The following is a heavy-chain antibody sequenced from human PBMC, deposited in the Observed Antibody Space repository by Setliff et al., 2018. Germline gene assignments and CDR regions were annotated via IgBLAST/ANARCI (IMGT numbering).Heavy chain of an antibody. J-gene: IGHJ4*02. D-gene: IGHD3-16*01. Sequence: LSLTCTVSGASIANINYYWGLIRQPPGKGLEWIGSIFYSGRTFYNPSLKSRVTISVDTSKNQFSLTLSSVTAADTAVYYCARLPNYVWGSPVDYWGQGTLVTSPQ. CDR2: IFYSGRT. V-gene: IGHV4-39*01. CDR1: GASIANINYY. CDR3: ARLPNYVWGSPVDY.